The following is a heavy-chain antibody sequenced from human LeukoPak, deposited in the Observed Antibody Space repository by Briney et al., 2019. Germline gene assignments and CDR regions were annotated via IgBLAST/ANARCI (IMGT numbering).Heavy chain of an antibody. CDR1: GFTFSTYW. CDR2: IKEDESQK. CDR3: GRDYIYCLVY. Sequence: GGSLRLSCVASGFTFSTYWMSWVRQAPGTGLEWVAHIKEDESQKYYVHSVKGRFTISRDNAKSSLYLQLKSLRAADTAVYFCGRDYIYCLVYWGGGTVLSVCS. D-gene: IGHD2-15*01. J-gene: IGHJ4*02. V-gene: IGHV3-7*04.